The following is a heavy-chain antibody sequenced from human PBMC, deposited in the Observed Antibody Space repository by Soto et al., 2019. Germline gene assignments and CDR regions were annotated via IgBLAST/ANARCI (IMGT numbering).Heavy chain of an antibody. V-gene: IGHV4-34*01. Sequence: SETLSLTCAVQGGSFSGYIWTWIRQTPGKGLQWIGQINHSGSANYNPSLKSRVTISVHTSNSQFSLELSSVTAADTAVYYCAREVGWLQWRAYAFDIWGQGTMVTGSS. CDR2: INHSGSA. J-gene: IGHJ3*02. D-gene: IGHD5-12*01. CDR1: GGSFSGYI. CDR3: AREVGWLQWRAYAFDI.